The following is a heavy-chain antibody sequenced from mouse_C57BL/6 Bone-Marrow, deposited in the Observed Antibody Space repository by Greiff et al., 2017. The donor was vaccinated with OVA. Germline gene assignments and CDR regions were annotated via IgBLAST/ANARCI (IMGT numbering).Heavy chain of an antibody. Sequence: QVQLQQSGAELVRPGASVTLSCKASGYTFTDYAMHWVKQTPVHGLEWIGAIDPETGGTAYNQKFKGKAILTADKSSSTAYMELRSLTSEDSAVYYCTRSYSNYGGIDYWGRGTTLTVSS. CDR2: IDPETGGT. CDR3: TRSYSNYGGIDY. D-gene: IGHD2-5*01. CDR1: GYTFTDYA. V-gene: IGHV1-15*01. J-gene: IGHJ2*01.